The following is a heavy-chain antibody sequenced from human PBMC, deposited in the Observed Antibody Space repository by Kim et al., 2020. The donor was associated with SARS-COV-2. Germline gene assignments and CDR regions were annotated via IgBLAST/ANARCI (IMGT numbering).Heavy chain of an antibody. CDR1: GGTFSSYA. Sequence: SVKVSCKAFGGTFSSYAISWVRQAPGKGLEWMGGHIPIFGTEKYAQKFQGRVTITADESTSIAYKELSSLGSEETAGNYCARDPGAAEACTAYYYGRDV. J-gene: IGHJ6*01. V-gene: IGHV1-69*13. CDR3: ARDPGAAEACTAYYYGRDV. CDR2: HIPIFGTE. D-gene: IGHD6-13*01.